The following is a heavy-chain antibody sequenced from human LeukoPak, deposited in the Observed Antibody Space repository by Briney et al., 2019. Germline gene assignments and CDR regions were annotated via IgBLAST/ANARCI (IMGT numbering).Heavy chain of an antibody. Sequence: PGGSLRLSCAASGFTFSSYWMSWVRQARGKGLEWVANIKQDGREKYYVDSVKGRFTISIDNDKNSLYLQMNSLRAEDTAVYYCARVTPRIEVAGEAFDYWGQGTLVTVSS. CDR3: ARVTPRIEVAGEAFDY. V-gene: IGHV3-7*01. D-gene: IGHD6-19*01. CDR1: GFTFSSYW. CDR2: IKQDGREK. J-gene: IGHJ4*02.